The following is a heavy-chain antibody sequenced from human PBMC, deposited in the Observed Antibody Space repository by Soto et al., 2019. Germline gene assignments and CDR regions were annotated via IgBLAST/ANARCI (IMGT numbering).Heavy chain of an antibody. D-gene: IGHD6-13*01. CDR1: GCTFTSYY. J-gene: IGHJ6*01. CDR2: INPSGGST. Sequence: GASVKVSCKASGCTFTSYYMHWVRQAPGQGLEWMGIINPSGGSTSYAQKFQGRVTMTRDTSTSTVYMELSSLRSEDTAVYYCATNADSGRWYDASCYYYYYGMDIRRQETRVT. V-gene: IGHV1-46*01. CDR3: ATNADSGRWYDASCYYYYYGMDI.